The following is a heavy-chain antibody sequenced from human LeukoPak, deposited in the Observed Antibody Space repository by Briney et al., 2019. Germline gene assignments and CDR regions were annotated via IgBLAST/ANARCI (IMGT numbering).Heavy chain of an antibody. V-gene: IGHV4-34*01. CDR2: INHSGST. D-gene: IGHD5-12*01. Sequence: PSETLSLTCAVYGGSFSGYYWSWIRQPPGKGLEWIGEINHSGSTNYNPSLKSRVTISVDTSKNQFSLKLSSVTAAATAVHYCARGYSGYDPFDYWGQGTLVTVSS. CDR3: ARGYSGYDPFDY. CDR1: GGSFSGYY. J-gene: IGHJ4*02.